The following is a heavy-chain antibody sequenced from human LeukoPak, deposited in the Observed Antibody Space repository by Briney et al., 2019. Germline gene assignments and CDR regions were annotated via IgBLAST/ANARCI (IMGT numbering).Heavy chain of an antibody. CDR2: INHSGST. Sequence: PSETLSLTCAVYGGSFSGYYWSWIRQPPGKGLEWIGEINHSGSTNYNPSLKSRVTISVDTSKNQFSLKLSSVTAADTAVYYCVRGRGIVVVPAAIFPPYYFDYWGQGTLVTVSS. D-gene: IGHD2-2*02. V-gene: IGHV4-34*01. CDR1: GGSFSGYY. J-gene: IGHJ4*02. CDR3: VRGRGIVVVPAAIFPPYYFDY.